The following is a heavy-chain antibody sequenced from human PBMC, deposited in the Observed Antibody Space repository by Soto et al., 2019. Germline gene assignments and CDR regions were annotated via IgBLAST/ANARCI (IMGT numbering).Heavy chain of an antibody. V-gene: IGHV3-21*01. J-gene: IGHJ5*02. CDR1: GFTFSSYS. D-gene: IGHD1-1*01. Sequence: EVQLVESGGGLVKPGGSLRLSCAASGFTFSSYSMNWVRQAPGKGLEWVSSISSSSSYIYYEDSVKGRFTISRDNAKNSLYLQISSLRAEDTAVYYCARAGGTLHPWGQGTLVTVSS. CDR2: ISSSSSYI. CDR3: ARAGGTLHP.